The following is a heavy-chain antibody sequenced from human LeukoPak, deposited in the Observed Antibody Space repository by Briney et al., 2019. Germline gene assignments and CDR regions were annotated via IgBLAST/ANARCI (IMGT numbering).Heavy chain of an antibody. D-gene: IGHD1-1*01. CDR3: ATYDNWVAGDV. V-gene: IGHV3-7*01. Sequence: GGPLRLSCAASEFMFSDYWMSWVRQAPGKGPEWVASINKDGSEEYYADSVKGRFTVSRDNAKNSLFLQMNNLRVEDTAIYYCATYDNWVAGDVWGQGTTVSVSS. CDR1: EFMFSDYW. J-gene: IGHJ6*02. CDR2: INKDGSEE.